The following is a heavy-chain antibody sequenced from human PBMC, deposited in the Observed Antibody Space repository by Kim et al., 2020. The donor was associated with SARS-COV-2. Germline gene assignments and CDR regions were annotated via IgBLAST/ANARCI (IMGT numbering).Heavy chain of an antibody. CDR3: AQTGYSSTWYQGYFVS. V-gene: IGHV2-5*02. Sequence: SGPTLVNPTQTLTLTCTFSGFSLNTPGMAVGWIRQPPGKALEWLSVIYWDDEKRYRPSLRSRLTITKDTSKNQVALMMTNMDYVDAGTYYCAQTGYSSTWYQGYFVSWGQGTLVTVSS. D-gene: IGHD6-13*01. CDR2: IYWDDEK. J-gene: IGHJ4*02. CDR1: GFSLNTPGMA.